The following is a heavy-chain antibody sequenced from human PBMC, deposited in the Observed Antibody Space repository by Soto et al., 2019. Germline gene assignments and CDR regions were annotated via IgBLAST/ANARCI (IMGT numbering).Heavy chain of an antibody. J-gene: IGHJ5*02. V-gene: IGHV1-2*02. Sequence: QVQVVQSGAEVMKPGASVKVSCKASGYTFTGYYMHWVRQAPGQGLEWMGWIIPNNGGTKYAQKFQDRVTMTRDTSISTAYMELSRLRSDDTAVYYCARGTFDSSGDYFAGWFGPWGQGTLVTVSS. CDR1: GYTFTGYY. D-gene: IGHD3-22*01. CDR3: ARGTFDSSGDYFAGWFGP. CDR2: IIPNNGGT.